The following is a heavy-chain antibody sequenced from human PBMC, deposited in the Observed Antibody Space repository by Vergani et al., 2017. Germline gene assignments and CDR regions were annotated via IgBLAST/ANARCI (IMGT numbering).Heavy chain of an antibody. V-gene: IGHV4-38-2*01. CDR2: IYHSGST. Sequence: QVQLQESGPGLVKPSETLSLTCAVSGYSISSGYYWGWIRQPPGKGLEWIGSIYHSGSTYYNPSLKSRVTISVDTSKNQFSLRLTSVTAADSAIYYCAGDTHCWQWADRWGQGLLVSVSS. CDR3: AGDTHCWQWADR. D-gene: IGHD2-21*02. J-gene: IGHJ5*02. CDR1: GYSISSGYY.